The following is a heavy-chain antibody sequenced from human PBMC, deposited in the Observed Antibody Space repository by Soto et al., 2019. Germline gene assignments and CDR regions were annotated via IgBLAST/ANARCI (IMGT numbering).Heavy chain of an antibody. Sequence: EVQILESGGGLVQPGGSLRLSCAASGFPFSNYAMAWVRQAPGKGLEWVSAISGTTGHAFYADSVKDRFTISGDNSKNTLYLQMDSLRAEDTAVYHCARAPSEYIWGSYLRYYEYWGQGTLVTVSS. D-gene: IGHD3-16*01. CDR2: ISGTTGHA. CDR1: GFPFSNYA. J-gene: IGHJ4*02. CDR3: ARAPSEYIWGSYLRYYEY. V-gene: IGHV3-23*01.